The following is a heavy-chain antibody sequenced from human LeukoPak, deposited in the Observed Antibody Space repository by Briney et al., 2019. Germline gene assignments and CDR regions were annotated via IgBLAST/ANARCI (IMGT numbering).Heavy chain of an antibody. CDR2: IIPIFGTA. V-gene: IGHV1-69*06. J-gene: IGHJ3*02. CDR3: ARDLDRARSSAFDI. CDR1: GGTFSSYA. D-gene: IGHD2-2*01. Sequence: SVKVSCKASGGTFSSYAISWVRQAPGQGLEWMGGIIPIFGTANYAQKFQGRVTITADKSTSTAYMELSSLRSEDTAVYYCARDLDRARSSAFDIWGQGTMVTVSS.